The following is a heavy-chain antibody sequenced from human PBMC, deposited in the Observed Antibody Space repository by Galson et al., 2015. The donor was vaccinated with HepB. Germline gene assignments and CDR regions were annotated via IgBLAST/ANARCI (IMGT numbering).Heavy chain of an antibody. CDR2: INSDGSST. D-gene: IGHD6-25*01. J-gene: IGHJ5*02. CDR1: GFTFSSYW. CDR3: ARSAFRIQAGGTNWFDP. Sequence: SLRLSCAASGFTFSSYWMHWVRQAPGKGLVWVSRINSDGSSTSYADSVKGRFTISRDNAKNTLYLQMNSLRAVDTAVYYCARSAFRIQAGGTNWFDPWGQGTLVTVSS. V-gene: IGHV3-74*01.